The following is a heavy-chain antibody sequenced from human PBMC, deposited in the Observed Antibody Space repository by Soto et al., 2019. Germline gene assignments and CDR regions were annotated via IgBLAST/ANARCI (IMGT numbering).Heavy chain of an antibody. J-gene: IGHJ2*01. CDR1: GYRFTTYW. CDR3: ARHLGVTVAGTRWYSDL. V-gene: IGHV5-51*01. CDR2: IYPGDSET. D-gene: IGHD6-19*01. Sequence: GESLKISCEGSGYRFTTYWIGWVRQMPGKGLEWMGIIYPGDSETRYNPSFQGHVTISADKSNNTTYLQWTSLKASDTATYYCARHLGVTVAGTRWYSDLWGRGTLVTVST.